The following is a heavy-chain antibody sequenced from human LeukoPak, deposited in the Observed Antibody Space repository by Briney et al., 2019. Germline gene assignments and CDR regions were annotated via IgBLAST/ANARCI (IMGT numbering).Heavy chain of an antibody. D-gene: IGHD1-14*01. J-gene: IGHJ4*02. CDR1: GYAFDRYG. CDR3: ATTTSYLFPLELDF. V-gene: IGHV1-18*01. CDR2: ISPDNGNT. Sequence: ASVKVSCKASGYAFDRYGINWVGQAPGQGLEWMGWISPDNGNTDYPERFQGRVTMTTDTSTRTAYMELRRLRSDDTAIYYCATTTSYLFPLELDFWGQGTLVTVSS.